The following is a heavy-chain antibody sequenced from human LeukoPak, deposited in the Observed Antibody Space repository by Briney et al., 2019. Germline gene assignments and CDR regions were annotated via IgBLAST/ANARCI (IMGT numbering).Heavy chain of an antibody. Sequence: ASVKVSCKASGYTFTGYYMHWVRQAPGQGLEWMGWINPYSGDTEYAQKFRGRVTMTRDTSMSTAYMELSRLTSDDTAVYYCARANMVRGVGLFFDRNWFDPWGQGTLVTVSS. D-gene: IGHD3-10*01. J-gene: IGHJ5*02. CDR3: ARANMVRGVGLFFDRNWFDP. V-gene: IGHV1-2*02. CDR2: INPYSGDT. CDR1: GYTFTGYY.